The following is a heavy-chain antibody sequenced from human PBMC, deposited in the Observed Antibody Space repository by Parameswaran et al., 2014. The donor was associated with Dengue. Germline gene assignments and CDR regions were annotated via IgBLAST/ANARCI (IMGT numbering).Heavy chain of an antibody. CDR2: INPNSGGT. D-gene: IGHD3-3*01. Sequence: WVRQAPGQGLEWMGWINPNSGGTNYAQKFQGWVTMTRDTSISTAYMELSRLRSDDTAVYYCARGYYDFWSGYYTGVEYFQHWGQGHPGHRLL. J-gene: IGHJ1*01. CDR3: ARGYYDFWSGYYTGVEYFQH. V-gene: IGHV1-2*04.